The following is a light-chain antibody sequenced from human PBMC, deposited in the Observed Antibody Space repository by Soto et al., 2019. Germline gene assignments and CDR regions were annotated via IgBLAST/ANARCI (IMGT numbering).Light chain of an antibody. J-gene: IGKJ3*01. CDR3: QQYGSSLFT. V-gene: IGKV3-20*01. CDR2: GAS. Sequence: EIVLTQSPGTLSLSPGERATLSCRASRSVSSSYLAWYQHKPGQAPRLLIYGASSRATGIPDRFSGSGSGTDFTLTISRLEPEDFAVYYCQQYGSSLFTFGPGTKVDIK. CDR1: RSVSSSY.